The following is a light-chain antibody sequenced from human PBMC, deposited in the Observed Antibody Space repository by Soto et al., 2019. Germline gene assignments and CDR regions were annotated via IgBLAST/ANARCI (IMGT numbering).Light chain of an antibody. J-gene: IGLJ2*01. Sequence: QSVLTQPPSASGSPGQSVTISRTGTSSDVGGYNYVSWYQQHPGKAPELMIYEVSKRPSGVPHRFSGSKSGNTASLTVSGLQSQDEADYYCSSYAGNNNVIFGGGTQLTVL. CDR2: EVS. CDR1: SSDVGGYNY. V-gene: IGLV2-8*01. CDR3: SSYAGNNNVI.